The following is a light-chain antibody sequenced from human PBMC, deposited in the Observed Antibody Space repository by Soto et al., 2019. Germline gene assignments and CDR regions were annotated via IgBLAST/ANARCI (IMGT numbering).Light chain of an antibody. Sequence: DIQMTQSPSTLSASVGDRVTITCRASQSISSWLAWYPQKPGKAPKLLIYDASSLESGVPSRFSGSGSGTEFTLTISSLQPDDFATYYCQQYNSYPLTFGGGTKVDIK. V-gene: IGKV1-5*01. CDR3: QQYNSYPLT. CDR2: DAS. J-gene: IGKJ4*01. CDR1: QSISSW.